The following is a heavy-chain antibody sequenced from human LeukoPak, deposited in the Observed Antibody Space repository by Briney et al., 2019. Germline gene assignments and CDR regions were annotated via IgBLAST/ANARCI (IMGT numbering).Heavy chain of an antibody. CDR1: GYTFTQYA. CDR3: ARKFSGTYPLQYYFDS. J-gene: IGHJ4*02. CDR2: INTNTGNP. Sequence: ASVKVSCKASGYTFTQYAIHWMRQAPGQGLEWMGWINTNTGNPTYAQDLTGRLVFSLDTSVSTAYLQINSLQTEDTAMYFCARKFSGTYPLQYYFDSWGQGALVTVTS. D-gene: IGHD3-10*01. V-gene: IGHV7-4-1*02.